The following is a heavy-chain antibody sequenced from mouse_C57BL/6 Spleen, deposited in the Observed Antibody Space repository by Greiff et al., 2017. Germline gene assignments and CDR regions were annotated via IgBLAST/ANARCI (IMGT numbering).Heavy chain of an antibody. J-gene: IGHJ2*01. D-gene: IGHD2-1*01. CDR1: GYTFTSYW. CDR3: ARSGGNYHYYCDY. CDR2: IDPSDSYT. V-gene: IGHV1-69*01. Sequence: QVQLQQPGAELVMPGASVKLSCKASGYTFTSYWMHWVKQRPGQGLEWIGEIDPSDSYTNYNQKFKGKSTLTVDKSSSTAYMQLSSLTSEDSAVYYCARSGGNYHYYCDYWGQGTTLTVSS.